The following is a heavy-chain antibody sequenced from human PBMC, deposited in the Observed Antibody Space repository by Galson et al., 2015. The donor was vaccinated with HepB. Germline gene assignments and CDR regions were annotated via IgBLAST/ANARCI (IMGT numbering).Heavy chain of an antibody. V-gene: IGHV1-18*01. Sequence: SVKVSCKASGYTFTTYGISWVRQAPGQGLEWMGWISAYNGNTNYAQNLQGRVTMTTDTSTSTAYMELRSLRSDDTAVYYCARDGLVLTTRWFDPWGQGTLVTVSS. CDR1: GYTFTTYG. J-gene: IGHJ5*02. D-gene: IGHD3-22*01. CDR3: ARDGLVLTTRWFDP. CDR2: ISAYNGNT.